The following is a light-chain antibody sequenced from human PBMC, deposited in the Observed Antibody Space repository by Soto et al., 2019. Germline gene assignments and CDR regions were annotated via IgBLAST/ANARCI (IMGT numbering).Light chain of an antibody. J-gene: IGLJ1*01. Sequence: QSVLTQPASVSGSPGQSITISCTGTSSDVGLYDYVSWYQQHPGKAPKLMIYEVSNRPSGVSNRFSGSKSGNTASLTISGLQAEDEADYYCSSYTRSSTLVFGTGTKVTVL. V-gene: IGLV2-14*01. CDR1: SSDVGLYDY. CDR3: SSYTRSSTLV. CDR2: EVS.